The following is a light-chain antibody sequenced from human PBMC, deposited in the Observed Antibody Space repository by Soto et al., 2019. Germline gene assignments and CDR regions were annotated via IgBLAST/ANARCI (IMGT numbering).Light chain of an antibody. CDR2: DAS. J-gene: IGKJ4*01. Sequence: EIVLTQSPGTLSLSPGQRATLSCRASQSVSSNYLAWYQQKPGQAPRLLLYDASRRATGIPDRFSGSGSGTDFTLTISRLEPEDFAVYYCQQFVTSPLTFGGGTKVDIK. CDR3: QQFVTSPLT. CDR1: QSVSSNY. V-gene: IGKV3-20*01.